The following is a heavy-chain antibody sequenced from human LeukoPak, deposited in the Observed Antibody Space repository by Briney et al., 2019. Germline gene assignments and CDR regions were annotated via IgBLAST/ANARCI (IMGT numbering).Heavy chain of an antibody. V-gene: IGHV4-59*11. CDR3: ASLHVGSSTSCCYFDY. J-gene: IGHJ4*02. CDR2: IYYSGST. CDR1: GGSISSHY. D-gene: IGHD2-2*01. Sequence: SETLSLTCTVSGGSISSHYWSWIRQPPGKGLGWIGYIYYSGSTNYNPSLKSRVTISVDTSKNQFSLKLSSVTAADTAVYYCASLHVGSSTSCCYFDYWAREPWSPSPQ.